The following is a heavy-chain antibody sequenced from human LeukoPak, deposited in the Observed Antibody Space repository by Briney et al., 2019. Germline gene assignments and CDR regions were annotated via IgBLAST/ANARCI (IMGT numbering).Heavy chain of an antibody. CDR1: GFTFSSYS. J-gene: IGHJ4*02. D-gene: IGHD6-13*01. CDR3: ARVAEAAAFDY. Sequence: GGSLRLPCAASGFTFSSYSMNWVRQAPGKGLEWVSSISSSSTYIYYADSVKGRFTISRDNAKNSLYLQMNSLRADDTAVYYCARVAEAAAFDYWGQGTLVTVSS. V-gene: IGHV3-21*01. CDR2: ISSSSTYI.